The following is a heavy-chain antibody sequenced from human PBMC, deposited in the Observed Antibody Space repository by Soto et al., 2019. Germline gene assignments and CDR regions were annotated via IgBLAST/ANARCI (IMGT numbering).Heavy chain of an antibody. Sequence: ASVKVSCKASGYTFTSYDINWGRQATGQGLEWMGWMNPNSGNTGYAQKFQGRVTMTRNTSISTAYMELSSLRSEDTAVYYCAGGLYGEGYYGMDVWGQETTVTVSS. D-gene: IGHD2-21*01. J-gene: IGHJ6*02. V-gene: IGHV1-8*01. CDR2: MNPNSGNT. CDR1: GYTFTSYD. CDR3: AGGLYGEGYYGMDV.